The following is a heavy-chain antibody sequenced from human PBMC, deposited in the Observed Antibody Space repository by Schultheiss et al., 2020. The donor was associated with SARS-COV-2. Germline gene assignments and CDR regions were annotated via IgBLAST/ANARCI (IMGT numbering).Heavy chain of an antibody. D-gene: IGHD4-17*01. CDR1: GFTFSTYA. CDR2: ISGSGGST. V-gene: IGHV3-23*01. Sequence: GESLKISCAASGFTFSTYAMSWVRQAPGKGLEWVSAISGSGGSTYYADSVKGRFTISRDNSKNTLYLQMNSLRAEDTAVYYCAKMETTVTTEYYFDYWGQGTLVTVSS. J-gene: IGHJ4*02. CDR3: AKMETTVTTEYYFDY.